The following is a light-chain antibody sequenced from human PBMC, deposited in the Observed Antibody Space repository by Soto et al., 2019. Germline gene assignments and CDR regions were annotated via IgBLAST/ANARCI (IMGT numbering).Light chain of an antibody. V-gene: IGKV1-39*01. CDR3: QQSYRTPRT. CDR2: GAS. J-gene: IGKJ1*01. Sequence: DIQMTQSPSSLSASVGDRVTLTCRASQGISSYLHWYQQKPGKAPKLLISGASSLQSGVPSRFSASGYGTDFTLTINSLQPEDFPTYYCQQSYRTPRTFGQGTKVEIK. CDR1: QGISSY.